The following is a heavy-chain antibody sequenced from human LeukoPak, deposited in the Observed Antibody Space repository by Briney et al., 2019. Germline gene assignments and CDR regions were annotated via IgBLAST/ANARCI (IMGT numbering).Heavy chain of an antibody. Sequence: GGSLRLSCAASGFTFSSYTMNWVRQPPGKGLEWVSVIYSGGSTYYADSVKGRFTISRDNSKNTLYLQMNSLRAEDTAVYYCARGLYGSGSYGSDYWGQGTLVTVSS. CDR1: GFTFSSYT. CDR3: ARGLYGSGSYGSDY. D-gene: IGHD3-10*01. CDR2: IYSGGST. V-gene: IGHV3-53*01. J-gene: IGHJ4*02.